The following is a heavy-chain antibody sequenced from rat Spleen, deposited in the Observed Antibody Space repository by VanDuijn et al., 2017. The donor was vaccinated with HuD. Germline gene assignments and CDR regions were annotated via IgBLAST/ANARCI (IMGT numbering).Heavy chain of an antibody. CDR3: TAILRIITTFDH. D-gene: IGHD1-6*01. Sequence: VQLVESGGGLVQPQESLKISCAASGFTFSNAAMYWVRQAPGKGLEWIARIRSKPNNYATYYADSVKGRFTISRDDSKSTVYLQMDNLKTEDTAIYYCTAILRIITTFDHWGQGVMVTVSS. V-gene: IGHV10-5*01. CDR1: GFTFSNAA. CDR2: IRSKPNNYAT. J-gene: IGHJ2*01.